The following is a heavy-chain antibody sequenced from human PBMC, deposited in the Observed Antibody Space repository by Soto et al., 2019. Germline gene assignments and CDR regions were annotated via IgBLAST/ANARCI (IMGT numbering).Heavy chain of an antibody. Sequence: PGGSLRLSCAASGFTFSSYGMHWVRQAPGKGLEWVAVISYDGSNKYYADSVKGRFTISRDNSKNTLYLQMNSLRAEDTAVYYCXKDLGSVYSSGRHHFDYWGQGTLVTVSS. V-gene: IGHV3-30*18. D-gene: IGHD6-19*01. CDR3: XKDLGSVYSSGRHHFDY. CDR2: ISYDGSNK. CDR1: GFTFSSYG. J-gene: IGHJ4*02.